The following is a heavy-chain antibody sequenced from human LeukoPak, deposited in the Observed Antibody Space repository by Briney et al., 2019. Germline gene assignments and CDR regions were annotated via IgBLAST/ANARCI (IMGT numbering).Heavy chain of an antibody. CDR1: GFTFSDYY. V-gene: IGHV3-30-3*01. CDR2: ISYDGSSK. CDR3: ATSPRDGYNRFDY. J-gene: IGHJ4*02. Sequence: GGSLRLSCAASGFTFSDYYMSWIRQAPGKGLEWVAVISYDGSSKYYADSVKGRFTISRDNSKNTLYLQMNNLRAEDTAVYYCATSPRDGYNRFDYWGQGTLVTVSS. D-gene: IGHD5-24*01.